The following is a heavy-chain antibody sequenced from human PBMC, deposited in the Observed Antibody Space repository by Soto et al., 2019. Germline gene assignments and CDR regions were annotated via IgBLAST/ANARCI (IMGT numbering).Heavy chain of an antibody. V-gene: IGHV1-8*01. CDR1: GYTFTSYD. CDR2: MNPNSGNT. CDR3: ARGGALAGTYYYFYGTDV. D-gene: IGHD6-19*01. Sequence: AAGKVWCKASGYTFTSYDINWVRQATGQGLEWMGWMNPNSGNTGYAQKFQGRVTMTRNTSISTAYMELSSLRSEDTAVYYCARGGALAGTYYYFYGTDVWGQATTVTL. J-gene: IGHJ6*01.